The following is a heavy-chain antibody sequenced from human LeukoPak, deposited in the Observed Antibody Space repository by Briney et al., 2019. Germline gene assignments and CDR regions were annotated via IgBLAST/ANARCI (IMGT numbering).Heavy chain of an antibody. CDR3: ARANRAMSISGYYGMDV. D-gene: IGHD5-18*01. Sequence: GGSLRLSCAASGFTFSSYAMTWVRQAPGRGLEWVSASTGSGGTTYYADSVMGRFTISRDNSKNTLYLQMNSLRAEDTAVYYCARANRAMSISGYYGMDVWGQGTTVTVSS. CDR1: GFTFSSYA. V-gene: IGHV3-23*01. CDR2: STGSGGTT. J-gene: IGHJ6*02.